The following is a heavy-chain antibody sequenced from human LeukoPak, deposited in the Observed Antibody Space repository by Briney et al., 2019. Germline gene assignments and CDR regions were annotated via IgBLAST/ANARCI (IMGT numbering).Heavy chain of an antibody. CDR3: ARDHPLEMATIDY. Sequence: GGSLRLSCAASGFTFSSYGMHWVRQAPGKGLEWVAVIWYDGSNKYYADSVKGRFTISRDNSKNTLYLQMNSLRAEDTAVYYCARDHPLEMATIDYWGQGTLVTVSS. CDR2: IWYDGSNK. V-gene: IGHV3-33*01. D-gene: IGHD5-24*01. J-gene: IGHJ4*02. CDR1: GFTFSSYG.